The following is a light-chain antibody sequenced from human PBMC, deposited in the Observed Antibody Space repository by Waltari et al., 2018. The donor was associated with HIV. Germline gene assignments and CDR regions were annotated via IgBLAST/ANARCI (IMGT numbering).Light chain of an antibody. Sequence: EIVLTQSPVTLSLSPGQTATLSCRASQSVSRYVAWYQQKHGQPPRLLIYDGFNSATGVPARFSGSAAGTDFTLTISSLEPEDFAVYFGEQWSNWPPKFGQGTSLEI. CDR1: QSVSRY. CDR2: DGF. CDR3: EQWSNWPPK. V-gene: IGKV3-11*01. J-gene: IGKJ2*01.